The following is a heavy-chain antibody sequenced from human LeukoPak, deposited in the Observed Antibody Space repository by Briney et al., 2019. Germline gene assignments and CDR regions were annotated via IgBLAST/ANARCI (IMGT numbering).Heavy chain of an antibody. V-gene: IGHV4-39*01. CDR1: GDSLSSSSYY. J-gene: IGHJ3*02. CDR2: IYYSERT. CDR3: ERRDYDFGSGYAGAAIDI. Sequence: SETLSLTCTVSGDSLSSSSYYWGWLRQPPGQGLEWIVNIYYSERTYSNPSLKSQVSISVATSKNQSTLKLRSVTAADAAVYYYERRDYDFGSGYAGAAIDIWGQGTMVTVSS. D-gene: IGHD3-3*01.